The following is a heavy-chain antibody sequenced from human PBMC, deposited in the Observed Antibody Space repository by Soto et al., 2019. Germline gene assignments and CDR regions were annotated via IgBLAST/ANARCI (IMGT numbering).Heavy chain of an antibody. CDR1: GGTFSSYA. Sequence: ASVKVSCKASGGTFSSYAISWVRQAPGQGLEWMGGIIPIFGTANYAQKFQGRVTITADESTSTAYMELSSLRSEDTAVYYCARFKHFWSGYPSYFDYWGQGTLVTVSS. CDR3: ARFKHFWSGYPSYFDY. J-gene: IGHJ4*02. V-gene: IGHV1-69*13. CDR2: IIPIFGTA. D-gene: IGHD3-3*02.